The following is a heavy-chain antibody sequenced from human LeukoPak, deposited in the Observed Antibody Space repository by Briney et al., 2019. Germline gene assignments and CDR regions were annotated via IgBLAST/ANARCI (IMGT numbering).Heavy chain of an antibody. CDR3: ARLTKRNDAFTI. D-gene: IGHD1-14*01. Sequence: SETLSLTCSVSGDSINSYYGSWIRQPPVTGLEWIGYIYYSGSTNYNPSLKSRLTISVDTSKNQFSLKLTSVTTADTAVYYCARLTKRNDAFTIWGQGTMVTVSS. CDR2: IYYSGST. J-gene: IGHJ3*02. V-gene: IGHV4-59*01. CDR1: GDSINSYY.